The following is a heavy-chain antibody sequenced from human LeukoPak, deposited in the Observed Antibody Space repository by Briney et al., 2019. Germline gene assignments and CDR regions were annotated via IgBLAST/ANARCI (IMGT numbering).Heavy chain of an antibody. CDR2: IYYSGST. CDR3: ARGRGYFDY. V-gene: IGHV4-39*07. J-gene: IGHJ4*02. CDR1: GGSISSSSYY. D-gene: IGHD3-10*01. Sequence: PSETLSLTCTVSGGSISSSSYYWGWIRQPPGKGLEWIGSIYYSGSTYYNPSLKSRVTISVDTSKNQFSLKLSSVTAADTAVYYCARGRGYFDYWGQGTLVTVSS.